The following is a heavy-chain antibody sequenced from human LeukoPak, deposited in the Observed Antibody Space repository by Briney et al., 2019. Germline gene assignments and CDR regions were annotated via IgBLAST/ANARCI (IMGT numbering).Heavy chain of an antibody. Sequence: GGSLRLSCAASGFTFSSYSMNWVRQAPGKGLEWVSFISSSSSYIYYADSVKGRFTISRDNAKNSLYLQMNSLRAEDTAVYYCARGEYGSGSYHIDYWGQGTLVTVSS. CDR2: ISSSSSYI. CDR3: ARGEYGSGSYHIDY. J-gene: IGHJ4*02. D-gene: IGHD3-10*01. V-gene: IGHV3-21*01. CDR1: GFTFSSYS.